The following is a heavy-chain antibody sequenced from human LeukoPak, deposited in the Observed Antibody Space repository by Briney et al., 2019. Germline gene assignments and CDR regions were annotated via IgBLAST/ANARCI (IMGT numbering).Heavy chain of an antibody. D-gene: IGHD3-22*01. V-gene: IGHV4-39*07. CDR2: IYYSGST. J-gene: IGHJ4*02. Sequence: SETLSLTCTVSGSSISSSSYYWGWIRQPPGKGLEWIGSIYYSGSTYYNPSLKSRVTISVDTSKNQFSLKLSSVTAADTAVYYCARGGNYYDSSGYYCFDYWGQGTLVTVSS. CDR1: GSSISSSSYY. CDR3: ARGGNYYDSSGYYCFDY.